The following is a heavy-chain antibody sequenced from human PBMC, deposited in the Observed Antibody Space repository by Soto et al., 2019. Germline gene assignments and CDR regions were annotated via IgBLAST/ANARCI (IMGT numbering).Heavy chain of an antibody. CDR2: IKQDGSEK. Sequence: EVQLVGSGGGLVQPGGSLRLSCVASGFTFRTYWMTWVRQAPGNGLEWVANIKQDGSEKYYVDSVRGRVAISRDNAKDSLYLQMNSLRVEDTAVYYCARAGLYCTYANCRGDAYDVWDQGTMVTVSS. D-gene: IGHD2-8*01. V-gene: IGHV3-7*04. CDR1: GFTFRTYW. CDR3: ARAGLYCTYANCRGDAYDV. J-gene: IGHJ3*01.